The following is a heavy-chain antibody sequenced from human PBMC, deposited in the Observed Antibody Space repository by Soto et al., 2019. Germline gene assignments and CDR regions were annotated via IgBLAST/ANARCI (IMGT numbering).Heavy chain of an antibody. V-gene: IGHV3-9*01. CDR3: AKDRGSSSWDPIFDF. CDR1: GFTFDDYA. D-gene: IGHD6-13*01. Sequence: EMELVESGGGFIEPGRSLRLSCAASGFTFDDYAIHWVRQAPGKGLEWDSGISWDSGVIDYAVSVKGRFTIGRDNARNSLYLHMNNLRPEDTALYFCAKDRGSSSWDPIFDFWGRGTLVTVSS. J-gene: IGHJ4*02. CDR2: ISWDSGVI.